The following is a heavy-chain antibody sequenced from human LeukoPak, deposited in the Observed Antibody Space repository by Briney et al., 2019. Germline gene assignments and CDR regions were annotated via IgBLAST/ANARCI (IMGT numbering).Heavy chain of an antibody. Sequence: SETVSLTCAVYGGSFSGYYWSWIRQPPGKGLEWIGETNHAGSTNYNPSLKSRVTLSVDASNNHVSLNLSSVTAADTAVYYCARWGYDSHISGYHKYYFDYWGKGTLVAVSS. CDR3: ARWGYDSHISGYHKYYFDY. V-gene: IGHV4-34*01. CDR2: TNHAGST. J-gene: IGHJ4*02. CDR1: GGSFSGYY. D-gene: IGHD3-22*01.